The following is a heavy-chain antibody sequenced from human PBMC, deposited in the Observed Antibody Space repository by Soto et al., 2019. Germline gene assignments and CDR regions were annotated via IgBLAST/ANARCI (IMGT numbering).Heavy chain of an antibody. V-gene: IGHV3-21*01. CDR3: AREQVVATITYSLWSPPAFFDY. CDR1: GFTFSSYS. Sequence: PGGSLRLSCAASGFTFSSYSMNWVRQAPGKGLEWVSSISSSSSYIYYADSVKGRFTISRDNAKNSLYLQMNSLRAEDTAVYYCAREQVVATITYSLWSPPAFFDYWGQGTLVTVSS. D-gene: IGHD5-12*01. J-gene: IGHJ4*02. CDR2: ISSSSSYI.